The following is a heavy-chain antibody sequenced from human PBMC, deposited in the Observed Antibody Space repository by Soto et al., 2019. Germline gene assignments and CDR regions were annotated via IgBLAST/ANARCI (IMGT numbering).Heavy chain of an antibody. J-gene: IGHJ4*02. Sequence: EVQLVESGGGLVKPGGSLRLSCAASGFTFSNAWLSWVRQAPGKGLEWVGRIKSKTDGGTTDYAAPVKGRFTISRDDSKNTLYLQMNSVKTEDTAVYYCTTDPSFTIFGVVIKHFDYWGQGTLVTVSS. V-gene: IGHV3-15*01. CDR1: GFTFSNAW. CDR2: IKSKTDGGTT. D-gene: IGHD3-3*01. CDR3: TTDPSFTIFGVVIKHFDY.